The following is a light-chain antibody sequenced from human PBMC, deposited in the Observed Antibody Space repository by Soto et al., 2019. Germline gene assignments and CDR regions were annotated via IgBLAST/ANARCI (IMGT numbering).Light chain of an antibody. CDR3: QQYGGSPRT. CDR2: GAS. V-gene: IGKV3-20*01. Sequence: EIVLTQFPDTLSLSPGERATLSCRASQSLSSNSLAWYQQKRGQAPRLLIHGASSRATGIPDRFSGSGSGTDFTLTISRLEPEDFAVYYCQQYGGSPRTFGQGTTGDIK. J-gene: IGKJ1*01. CDR1: QSLSSNS.